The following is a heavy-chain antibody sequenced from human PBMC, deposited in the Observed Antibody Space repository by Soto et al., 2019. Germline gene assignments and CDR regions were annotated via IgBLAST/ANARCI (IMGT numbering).Heavy chain of an antibody. CDR1: GYSFTSYW. CDR3: ATTLIFPNYYDSSGYLDALDI. V-gene: IGHV5-10-1*01. J-gene: IGHJ3*02. CDR2: IDPSDSYT. D-gene: IGHD3-22*01. Sequence: GESLKISCKASGYSFTSYWINWVRQMPGKGLEWMGKIDPSDSYTNYGPPFQGHVTISADKSITTAYLQWSSLEASDTAMYYCATTLIFPNYYDSSGYLDALDIWGQGTMVTVSS.